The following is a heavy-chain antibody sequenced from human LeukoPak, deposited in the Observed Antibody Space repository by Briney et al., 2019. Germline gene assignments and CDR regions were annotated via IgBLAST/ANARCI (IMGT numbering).Heavy chain of an antibody. CDR3: ARERSGYCTNGVCYNWFDP. V-gene: IGHV3-7*01. CDR2: IKQDGSEK. CDR1: GFTFSSYW. J-gene: IGHJ5*02. Sequence: PGGSLRLSCAASGFTFSSYWMSWVRQAPGKGLEWVANIKQDGSEKYYVESVKGRFTISRDNAKNSLYLQMNSLRAEDTAVYYCARERSGYCTNGVCYNWFDPWGQGTLVTVSS. D-gene: IGHD2-8*01.